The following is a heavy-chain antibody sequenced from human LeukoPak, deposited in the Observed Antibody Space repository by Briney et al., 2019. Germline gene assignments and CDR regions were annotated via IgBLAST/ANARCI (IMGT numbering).Heavy chain of an antibody. CDR3: ARGSIAAAGYYFDY. V-gene: IGHV1-18*01. J-gene: IGHJ4*02. CDR2: ISAYNGNT. Sequence: ASVKVSCKASGYTFTSYGISWVRQAPGQGLEWMGWISAYNGNTNYAQKLQGRVTMTTDTSTSAAHMELRSLRSDDTAVYYCARGSIAAAGYYFDYWGQGTLVTVSS. D-gene: IGHD6-13*01. CDR1: GYTFTSYG.